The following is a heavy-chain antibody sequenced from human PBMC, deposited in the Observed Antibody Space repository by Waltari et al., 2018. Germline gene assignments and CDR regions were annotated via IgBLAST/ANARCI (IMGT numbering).Heavy chain of an antibody. D-gene: IGHD2-2*01. CDR1: TFSSYA. J-gene: IGHJ4*02. Sequence: TFSSYAMSWVRQAPGKGLEWVSVIYSGGSTYYADSVKGRFTISRDNSKNTLYLQMNSLRAEDTAVYYCARTYLYFDYWGQGTLVTVSS. CDR3: ARTYLYFDY. CDR2: IYSGGST. V-gene: IGHV3-23*03.